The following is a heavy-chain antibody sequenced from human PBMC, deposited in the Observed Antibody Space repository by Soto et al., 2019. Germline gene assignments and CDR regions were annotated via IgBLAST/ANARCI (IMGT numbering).Heavy chain of an antibody. CDR1: GYTFTSYA. J-gene: IGHJ5*02. V-gene: IGHV1-3*01. D-gene: IGHD2-2*01. Sequence: PGASVKVSCKASGYTFTSYAMHWVRQAPGQRLEWMGWINAGNGNTKYSQKFQGRVTITRDTSASTAYMELSSLRSEDTAVYYCAREGYCSSTSCYNWFDPWGQGTLVTVSS. CDR3: AREGYCSSTSCYNWFDP. CDR2: INAGNGNT.